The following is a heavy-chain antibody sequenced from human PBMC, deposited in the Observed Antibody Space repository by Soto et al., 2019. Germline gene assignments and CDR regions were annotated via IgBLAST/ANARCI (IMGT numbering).Heavy chain of an antibody. Sequence: GGSLRLSCAASGFTFSSYAMSWVRQAPGKGLEWVSAISGSGGSTYYADSVKGRFTLSRDNSKNTVYLQMNSLRAEDTAVYYCAKDSPVGVPLLRDLHDWGQGTLVTVSS. CDR2: ISGSGGST. CDR1: GFTFSSYA. CDR3: AKDSPVGVPLLRDLHD. D-gene: IGHD2-15*01. V-gene: IGHV3-23*01. J-gene: IGHJ1*01.